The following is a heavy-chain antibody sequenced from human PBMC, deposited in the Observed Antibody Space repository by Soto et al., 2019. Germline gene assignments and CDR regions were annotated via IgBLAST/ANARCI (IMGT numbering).Heavy chain of an antibody. CDR1: GFTFSSYW. J-gene: IGHJ6*03. CDR3: ARDTGVVVPAAMGRYYYYYYMDV. Sequence: GGSLRLSCAASGFTFSSYWMSWVRQAPGKGLEWVANIKQDGSEKYYVDSVKGRFTISRDNAKNSLYLQMNSLRAEDTAVYYCARDTGVVVPAAMGRYYYYYYMDVWDKGTTVTVSS. D-gene: IGHD2-2*01. CDR2: IKQDGSEK. V-gene: IGHV3-7*01.